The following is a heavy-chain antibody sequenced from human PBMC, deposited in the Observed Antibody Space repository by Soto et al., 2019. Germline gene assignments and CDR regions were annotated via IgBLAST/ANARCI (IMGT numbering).Heavy chain of an antibody. J-gene: IGHJ3*02. D-gene: IGHD3-10*01. CDR3: TRGFRFGELSTNAFDI. V-gene: IGHV3-49*03. CDR2: IRSKAYGGTT. Sequence: GGSLRLSCSASGFTFGDYAMSWFRQAPGKGLEWVGFIRSKAYGGTTEYAASVKGRFTISRDDSKSIANLQMNSLKTEDTAVYYCTRGFRFGELSTNAFDIWGQGTMVTVSS. CDR1: GFTFGDYA.